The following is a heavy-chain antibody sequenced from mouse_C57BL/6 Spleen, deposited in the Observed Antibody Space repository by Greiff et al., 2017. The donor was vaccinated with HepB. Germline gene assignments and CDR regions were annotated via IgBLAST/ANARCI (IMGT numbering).Heavy chain of an antibody. CDR1: GYTFTDYN. V-gene: IGHV1-22*01. D-gene: IGHD1-1*01. Sequence: EVKLQESGPELVKPGASVKMSCKASGYTFTDYNMHWVKQSHGKSLEWIGYINPNNGGTSYNQKFKGKATLTVNKSSSTAYMELRSLTSEDSAVYYCARVRGILRILAYWGQGTLVTVSA. CDR3: ARVRGILRILAY. CDR2: INPNNGGT. J-gene: IGHJ3*01.